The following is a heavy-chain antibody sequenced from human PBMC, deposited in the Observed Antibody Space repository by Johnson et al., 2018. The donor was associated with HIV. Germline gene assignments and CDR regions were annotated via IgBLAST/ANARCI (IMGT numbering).Heavy chain of an antibody. CDR3: TRRSPYDAFDI. CDR1: GFTVTTKY. J-gene: IGHJ3*02. V-gene: IGHV3-66*02. CDR2: IYSGGTT. Sequence: VQLVESGGGLVQPGGSLRLSCAASGFTVTTKYMSWVRQAPGKGLEWVSVIYSGGTTHYADSVKGRSTISRDNSKNTLYLQMNSLRAEDTAVYYCTRRSPYDAFDIWGQGTMVTVSS.